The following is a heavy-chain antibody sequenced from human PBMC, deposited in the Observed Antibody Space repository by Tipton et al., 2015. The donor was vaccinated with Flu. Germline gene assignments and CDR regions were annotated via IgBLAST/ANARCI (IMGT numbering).Heavy chain of an antibody. Sequence: AVSGFTVDDYAMSWVRQAPGKGLEWVAGVDRSGATGYADSVKGRFTISRDNSKNTLHLQMNSLRAEDTAVYYCARVREADYAYGMDVWGQGTTVTVSS. J-gene: IGHJ6*02. D-gene: IGHD3-16*01. CDR3: ARVREADYAYGMDV. CDR2: VDRSGAT. V-gene: IGHV3-20*04. CDR1: GFTVDDYA.